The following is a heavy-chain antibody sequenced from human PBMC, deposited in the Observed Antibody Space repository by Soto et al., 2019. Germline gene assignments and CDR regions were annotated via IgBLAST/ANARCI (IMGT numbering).Heavy chain of an antibody. CDR2: ISSNGGTT. V-gene: IGHV3-64*01. D-gene: IGHD1-26*01. J-gene: IGHJ5*02. Sequence: EVQLVESGGGLVQPGGSLRLSCAASGFTFSSYSMHWVRQAPGKGLEYVSAISSNGGTTSYANSVKGRFTISRDNSKNMLYLQMGSLRAEDMAVYYCGGYSGDGIWSWGQVTLVTVSS. CDR1: GFTFSSYS. CDR3: GGYSGDGIWS.